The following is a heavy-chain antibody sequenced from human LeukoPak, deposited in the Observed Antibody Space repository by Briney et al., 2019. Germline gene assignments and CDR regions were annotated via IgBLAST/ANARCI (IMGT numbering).Heavy chain of an antibody. Sequence: ASVKVSCKASGYTFTSYYMHWVRQAPGQGLEWMGIINPSGGSTSYAQKFQGRVTMTRDTSTSTVYMELSSLRSEDTAVYYCARDRPRGYCSSTSCHGVSRWYYGMDVWGQGTTVTVSS. V-gene: IGHV1-46*03. J-gene: IGHJ6*02. CDR2: INPSGGST. CDR3: ARDRPRGYCSSTSCHGVSRWYYGMDV. CDR1: GYTFTSYY. D-gene: IGHD2-2*01.